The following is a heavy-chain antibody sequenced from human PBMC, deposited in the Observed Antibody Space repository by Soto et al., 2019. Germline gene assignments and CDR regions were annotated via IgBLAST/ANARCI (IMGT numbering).Heavy chain of an antibody. CDR3: ARDCLTGDPREAFDY. Sequence: PGGSLRLSCAASGFTFGAYSLSWVRQAPGKWLEWVSSIDPSTTYIHYADSVEGRFTISRDNAKSSLYLQIISLRVEDTAVYYCARDCLTGDPREAFDYWGQGXLVTVSS. D-gene: IGHD7-27*01. CDR1: GFTFGAYS. J-gene: IGHJ4*02. CDR2: IDPSTTYI. V-gene: IGHV3-21*01.